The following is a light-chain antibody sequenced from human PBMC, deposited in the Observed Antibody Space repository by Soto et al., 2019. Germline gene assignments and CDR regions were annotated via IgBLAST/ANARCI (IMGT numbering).Light chain of an antibody. CDR2: DVS. V-gene: IGLV2-14*01. CDR3: SSYTSSSTVV. CDR1: SSDVGDYNY. Sequence: QSVLTQPASVSGSPGQSITISCTGTSSDVGDYNYVSWYQQHPGKAPKLMIYDVSNRPSGVSNRFSGSKSGNTGSLTISGLQAEDEADYYCSSYTSSSTVVFGGGTKVTVL. J-gene: IGLJ2*01.